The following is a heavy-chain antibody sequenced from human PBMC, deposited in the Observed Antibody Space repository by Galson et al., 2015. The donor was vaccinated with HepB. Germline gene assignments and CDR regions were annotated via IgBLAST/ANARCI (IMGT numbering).Heavy chain of an antibody. Sequence: CAISGDSVSSNSAAWNWIRQSPSRGLEWLGRTSYRSKWYNSYAVSVKSRITINPDTTKNQISLQLNSVTPEDTAIYYCARQLAYCVANTCQIFFDYWGQGTLVTVSS. D-gene: IGHD2-21*01. CDR2: TSYRSKWYN. J-gene: IGHJ4*02. V-gene: IGHV6-1*01. CDR1: GDSVSSNSAA. CDR3: ARQLAYCVANTCQIFFDY.